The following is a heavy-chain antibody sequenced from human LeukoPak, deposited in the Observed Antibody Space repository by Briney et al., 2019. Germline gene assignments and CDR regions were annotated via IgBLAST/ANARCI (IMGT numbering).Heavy chain of an antibody. V-gene: IGHV4-34*08. CDR3: AYNRNFALDN. CDR1: GVTLSNYA. J-gene: IGHJ4*02. Sequence: GSLRLSCVASGVTLSNYAMSWVRQPPGKGLEWIGEIYHSGGANYKPSLKSRVTMSVDTSKNHFSLKLTSVTAADTAVYYCAYNRNFALDNWGQGTLVTVSS. CDR2: IYHSGGA. D-gene: IGHD1-14*01.